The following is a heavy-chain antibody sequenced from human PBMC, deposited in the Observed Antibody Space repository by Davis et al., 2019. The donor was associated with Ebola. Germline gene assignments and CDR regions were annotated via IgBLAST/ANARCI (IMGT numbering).Heavy chain of an antibody. CDR1: GFIVSSNY. CDR3: AGEFRPLGYFAY. D-gene: IGHD6-6*01. J-gene: IGHJ4*02. Sequence: GESLKISCAASGFIVSSNYMHWVRQAPGKGPEWVSVIYSGGNTHYADSVKGRFTISRDNSKNTLYLQMNSLSAEDTAVYYCAGEFRPLGYFAYWGQRTLVTVSS. V-gene: IGHV3-53*01. CDR2: IYSGGNT.